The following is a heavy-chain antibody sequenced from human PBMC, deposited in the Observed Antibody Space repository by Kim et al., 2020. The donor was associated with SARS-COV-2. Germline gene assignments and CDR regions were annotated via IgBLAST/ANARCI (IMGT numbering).Heavy chain of an antibody. D-gene: IGHD3-10*01. J-gene: IGHJ3*02. Sequence: YYAASVKGRFTISRDNSKNTLYLQMNSLRAEDTAVYYCAKRPLWLGAFDIWGQGTMVTVSS. CDR3: AKRPLWLGAFDI. V-gene: IGHV3-23*01.